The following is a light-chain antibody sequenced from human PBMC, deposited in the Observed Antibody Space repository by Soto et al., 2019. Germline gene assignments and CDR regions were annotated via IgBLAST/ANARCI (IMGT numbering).Light chain of an antibody. Sequence: DLQMTQSPSTLSASLGDRVTITCRASQSISDRLAWYQHKPGEAPKVLIFDASRLEAGVPSRFSGSGSGTEFSLTLSSLQPDDLGTYYCQHYGYVWTFGQGTKVEI. CDR3: QHYGYVWT. CDR2: DAS. J-gene: IGKJ1*01. CDR1: QSISDR. V-gene: IGKV1-5*01.